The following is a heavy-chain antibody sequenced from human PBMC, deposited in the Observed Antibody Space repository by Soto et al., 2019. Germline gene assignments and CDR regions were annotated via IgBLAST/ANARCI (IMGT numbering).Heavy chain of an antibody. V-gene: IGHV3-9*01. CDR1: GFTFSSYS. D-gene: IGHD4-4*01. Sequence: GGSLRLSCAASGFTFSSYSMNWVRQAPGKGLEWVSGISWNSDNIGYADSVKGRFTISRDNVKNSLYLQMNSLRAEDTALYYCAKDLYSNYGDAFDIWGQGTMVTVSS. J-gene: IGHJ3*02. CDR3: AKDLYSNYGDAFDI. CDR2: ISWNSDNI.